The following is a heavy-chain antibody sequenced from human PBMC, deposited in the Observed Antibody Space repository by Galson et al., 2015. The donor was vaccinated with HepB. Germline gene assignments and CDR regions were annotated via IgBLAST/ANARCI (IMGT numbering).Heavy chain of an antibody. J-gene: IGHJ6*02. V-gene: IGHV1-2*02. CDR3: ARDRPVSAGMAV. Sequence: SVKVSCKASGYTFTAYHIQWVRQAPGQGLEWMGLIKPNDGGTLYAQKFQGRVTMTRDTSIRTAYMELSSLRSEGTAVYYCARDRPVSAGMAVWGRGSAVTAS. CDR1: GYTFTAYH. CDR2: IKPNDGGT.